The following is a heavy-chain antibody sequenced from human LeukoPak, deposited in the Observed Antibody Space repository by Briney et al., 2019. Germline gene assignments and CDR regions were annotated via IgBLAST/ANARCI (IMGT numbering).Heavy chain of an antibody. CDR1: GYTFTSYG. CDR2: INPSGGST. V-gene: IGHV1-18*01. J-gene: IGHJ4*02. CDR3: AFRGYSYGHDY. Sequence: ASVKVSCKASGYTFTSYGISWVRQAPGQGLEWMGIINPSGGSTSYAQKLQGRVTMTTDTSTSTAYMELRSLRSDDTAVYYCAFRGYSYGHDYWGQGTLVTVSS. D-gene: IGHD5-18*01.